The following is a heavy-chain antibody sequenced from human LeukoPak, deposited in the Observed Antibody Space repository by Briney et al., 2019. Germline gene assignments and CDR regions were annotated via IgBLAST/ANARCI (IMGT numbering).Heavy chain of an antibody. V-gene: IGHV1-18*01. J-gene: IGHJ4*02. CDR2: ISSYNGNT. CDR1: GYTFTSYG. D-gene: IGHD6-13*01. Sequence: ASVKVSCKASGYTFTSYGISWVRQAPGQGLEWMGWISSYNGNTNYAQKLQGRVTMTTDTSTSTAYMELRSLRSDDTAVYYCARDFGIAAAGTGDYWGQGTLVTVSS. CDR3: ARDFGIAAAGTGDY.